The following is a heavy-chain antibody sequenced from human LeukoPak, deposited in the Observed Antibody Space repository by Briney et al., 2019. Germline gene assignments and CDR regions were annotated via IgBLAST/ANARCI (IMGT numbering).Heavy chain of an antibody. CDR2: ISGSGGST. CDR1: GFTFSSHA. J-gene: IGHJ4*02. D-gene: IGHD2-2*01. Sequence: GGSLRLSCAASGFTFSSHAMSWVRQAPGKGLEWVSGISGSGGSTYYADSVKGRFTISRDNSKYTLSLQMNSLRAEDTAVYYCAKTQHVCSSTSCYASFDYWGQGTLVTVSS. V-gene: IGHV3-23*01. CDR3: AKTQHVCSSTSCYASFDY.